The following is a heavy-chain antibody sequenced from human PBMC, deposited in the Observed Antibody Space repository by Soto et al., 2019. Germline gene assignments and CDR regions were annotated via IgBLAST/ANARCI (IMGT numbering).Heavy chain of an antibody. Sequence: SEALSLTCSVSGGSIRSYYCSWSRQPPWKGLEGGVYIYYSGSTNYNPSLKSRVTISVDTSKNQFSLKLSSVTAADTAVYYCARSPGVPPPIYYYYYGMDVWGQGTTVSVS. CDR2: IYYSGST. J-gene: IGHJ6*02. CDR1: GGSIRSYY. V-gene: IGHV4-59*01. CDR3: ARSPGVPPPIYYYYYGMDV. D-gene: IGHD3-10*01.